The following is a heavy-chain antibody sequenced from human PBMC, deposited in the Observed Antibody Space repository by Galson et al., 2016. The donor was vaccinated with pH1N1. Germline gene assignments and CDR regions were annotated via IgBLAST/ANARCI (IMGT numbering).Heavy chain of an antibody. CDR2: ISYDGSHK. CDR1: GFTFSSCA. J-gene: IGHJ3*02. Sequence: SLRLSCAASGFTFSSCAMHWVRQAPDKGLEWVAVISYDGSHKYHADSVRGRFTISRDNSKNTLYLQMNSLRAEDTAVYYCARPDKSTKWVTEDAFDIWGQGTMVIVSS. V-gene: IGHV3-30-3*01. CDR3: ARPDKSTKWVTEDAFDI. D-gene: IGHD1-26*01.